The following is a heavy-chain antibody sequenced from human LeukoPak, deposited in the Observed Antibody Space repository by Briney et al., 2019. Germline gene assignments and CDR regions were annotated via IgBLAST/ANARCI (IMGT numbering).Heavy chain of an antibody. CDR3: ARRGHSGYDFDY. D-gene: IGHD5-12*01. V-gene: IGHV3-43*01. CDR1: GFTFDDYT. CDR2: ISWDGGGT. J-gene: IGHJ4*02. Sequence: GGSLRLSCAASGFTFDDYTMHRVRQAPGKGLEWVSLISWDGGGTLYADSVKGRFIISRDNSKNSLYLQMNSLRTEDTALYYCARRGHSGYDFDYWGQGTLVTVSS.